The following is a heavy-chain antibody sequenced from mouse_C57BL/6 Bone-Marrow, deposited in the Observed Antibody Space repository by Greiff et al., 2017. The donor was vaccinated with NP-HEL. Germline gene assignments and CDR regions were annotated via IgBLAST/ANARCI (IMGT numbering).Heavy chain of an antibody. Sequence: EVQLVESGPVLVKPGASVKMSCKASGYTFTDYYMNWVKQSHGKSLEWIGVINPYNGGTSYNQKFKGKATLTVDKSSSTAYMELNSLTSEDSAVYYCARRDDSYYYAMDYWGQGTSVTVSS. D-gene: IGHD2-4*01. V-gene: IGHV1-19*01. CDR3: ARRDDSYYYAMDY. CDR1: GYTFTDYY. J-gene: IGHJ4*01. CDR2: INPYNGGT.